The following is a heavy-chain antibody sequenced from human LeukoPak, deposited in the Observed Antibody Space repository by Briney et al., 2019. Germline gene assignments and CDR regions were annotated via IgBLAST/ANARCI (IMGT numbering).Heavy chain of an antibody. D-gene: IGHD6-19*01. CDR1: GGSIRSSYYY. V-gene: IGHV4-39*01. CDR2: IYDSGST. Sequence: SETLSLTCTVSGGSIRSSYYYWGWIRQPPGKGLEWIGSIYDSGSTYYNPSLKSRVTISVDTSKNQFSLKLNSVTAADTAVYYCARENPYSSGWYGYYFDYWGQGTLVTVSS. CDR3: ARENPYSSGWYGYYFDY. J-gene: IGHJ4*02.